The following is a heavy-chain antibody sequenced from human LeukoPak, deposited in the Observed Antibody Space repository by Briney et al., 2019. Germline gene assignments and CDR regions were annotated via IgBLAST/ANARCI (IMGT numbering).Heavy chain of an antibody. D-gene: IGHD1-1*01. J-gene: IGHJ4*02. CDR2: IYYSGST. CDR1: GGSISSYY. Sequence: SETLSLTCTVSGGSISSYYWSWIRQPPGKGLEWIGYIYYSGSTNYNPSLKSRVTISVDTSKNQFSLKLSSVTAADTAVYYCARDRYSSIDYWGQGTLVTVSS. V-gene: IGHV4-59*01. CDR3: ARDRYSSIDY.